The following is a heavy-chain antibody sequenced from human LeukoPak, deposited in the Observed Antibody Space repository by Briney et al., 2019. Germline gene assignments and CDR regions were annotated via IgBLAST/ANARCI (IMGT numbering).Heavy chain of an antibody. CDR3: ARAKSHCSGGSCEKWFDP. CDR2: INHSGST. D-gene: IGHD2-15*01. V-gene: IGHV4-34*01. Sequence: SETLSLTCAVYGGSFSGYYWSWIRQPPGKGLEWIGEINHSGSTNYNPSLKSRVTISVDTSKNQFSLKLSSVTAADTAVYYCARAKSHCSGGSCEKWFDPWGQGTLVTVSS. J-gene: IGHJ5*02. CDR1: GGSFSGYY.